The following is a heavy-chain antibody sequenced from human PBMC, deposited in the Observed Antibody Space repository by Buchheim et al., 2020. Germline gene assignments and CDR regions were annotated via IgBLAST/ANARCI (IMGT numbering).Heavy chain of an antibody. J-gene: IGHJ4*02. V-gene: IGHV3-48*01. CDR1: GFTFSSYS. D-gene: IGHD5-18*01. CDR2: ISSSRSTI. Sequence: EVQLVESGGGLVQPGGSLRLSCAASGFTFSSYSMNWVRQAPGKGLEWVSYISSSRSTIYYADSVKGRFTISRDNAKNSLDMQMNSLRAEDTAVYYCARSFGPDTAMADDYWGQGTL. CDR3: ARSFGPDTAMADDY.